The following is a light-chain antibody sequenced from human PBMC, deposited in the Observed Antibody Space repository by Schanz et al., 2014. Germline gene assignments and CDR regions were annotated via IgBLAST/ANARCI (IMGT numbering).Light chain of an antibody. V-gene: IGKV3D-15*01. Sequence: ETVMTQSPGTLSLSPGERATLSCRASQSVSSTYLAWYQQKPGQAPRLLIYGASSRATDVPDRFSGSGSGTDFTLTISSLQSEDFAVYYCQQYNKWPGTFGQGTKVEIK. J-gene: IGKJ1*01. CDR3: QQYNKWPGT. CDR1: QSVSSTY. CDR2: GAS.